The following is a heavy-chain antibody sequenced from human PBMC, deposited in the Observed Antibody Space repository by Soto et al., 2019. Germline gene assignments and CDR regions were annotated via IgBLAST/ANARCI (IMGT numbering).Heavy chain of an antibody. J-gene: IGHJ3*02. V-gene: IGHV3-21*06. CDR3: ARGSSAWEAFEI. CDR2: VSSSGTYI. Sequence: GGSLRLSCAASGFSFSTHTMNWVRQAPGQGLEWVSSVSSSGTYIFYSESLKGRFTISRDNAKNSLHLQMNSLRAEDTAMYYCARGSSAWEAFEIWGQGTVVTVSS. CDR1: GFSFSTHT. D-gene: IGHD1-26*01.